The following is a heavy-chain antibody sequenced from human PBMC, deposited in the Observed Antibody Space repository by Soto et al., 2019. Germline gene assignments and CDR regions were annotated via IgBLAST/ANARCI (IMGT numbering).Heavy chain of an antibody. CDR1: GFTFSSYS. J-gene: IGHJ4*02. D-gene: IGHD6-19*01. CDR2: ISSSSSYI. CDR3: ARDSSGWVKPFDY. V-gene: IGHV3-21*01. Sequence: EVQLVESGGGLVKPGGSLRLSCAASGFTFSSYSMNWVRQAPGKGLEWVSSISSSSSYIYYADSVKGRFTISRDNAKNSLYLQMNSLRAEDTAVYYCARDSSGWVKPFDYWGQGTLVTVSS.